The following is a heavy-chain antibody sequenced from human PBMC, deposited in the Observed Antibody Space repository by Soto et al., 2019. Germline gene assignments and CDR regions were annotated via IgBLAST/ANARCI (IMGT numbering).Heavy chain of an antibody. D-gene: IGHD6-19*01. CDR1: GFTFSSYG. CDR2: IWYDASNK. Sequence: PGGSLRLSCAASGFTFSSYGMHWVRQAPGKGLEWVAVIWYDASNKYYADSVKGRFTISRDNSKNTVYLQMNSLRVEDTAVYYCAKELTLYSSGWFLDSWGQGTLVTVSS. V-gene: IGHV3-30*02. J-gene: IGHJ4*02. CDR3: AKELTLYSSGWFLDS.